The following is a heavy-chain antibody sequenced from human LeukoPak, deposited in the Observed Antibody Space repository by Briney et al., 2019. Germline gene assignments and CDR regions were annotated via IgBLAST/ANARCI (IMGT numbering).Heavy chain of an antibody. Sequence: PGGSLRLSCAASGFTFSSYAMHWVPQAPGKGLEWVAVISYDGSNKYYADSVKGRFTISRDNSKNTLYLQMNSLRAEDTAVYYCARGLSAVDYWGQGTLVTVSS. CDR2: ISYDGSNK. CDR1: GFTFSSYA. V-gene: IGHV3-30-3*01. CDR3: ARGLSAVDY. J-gene: IGHJ4*02.